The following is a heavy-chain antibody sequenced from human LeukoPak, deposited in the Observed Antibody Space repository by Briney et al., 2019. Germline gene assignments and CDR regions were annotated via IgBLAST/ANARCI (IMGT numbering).Heavy chain of an antibody. CDR3: ARDPDPLGYCSSTSCYGGAFDI. CDR1: GFTFSTSA. Sequence: GGSLRLSCAASGFTFSTSAMNWVRQAPGKGLEWVSSINQGATHIYYADSVRGRFTISRDNAKNSLYLQMSSLRAEDTAVYYCARDPDPLGYCSSTSCYGGAFDIWGQGTMVTVSS. CDR2: INQGATHI. J-gene: IGHJ3*02. D-gene: IGHD2-2*01. V-gene: IGHV3-21*01.